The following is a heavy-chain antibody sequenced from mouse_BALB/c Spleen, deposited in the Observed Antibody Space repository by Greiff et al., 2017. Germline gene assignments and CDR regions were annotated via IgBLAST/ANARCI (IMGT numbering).Heavy chain of an antibody. J-gene: IGHJ2*01. V-gene: IGHV1S135*01. CDR2: IDPYNDGT. CDR1: GYSFTDYN. D-gene: IGHD2-1*01. CDR3: ARCRGNLYYFDY. Sequence: VQLKQSGPELVKPGASVKVSCKASGYSFTDYNMYWVKQSHGKSLEWIGYIDPYNDGTKYNEKFKGKVTLTSDKSSSTAYMELSSLTSEDSAVYYCARCRGNLYYFDYWGQGTTLTVSS.